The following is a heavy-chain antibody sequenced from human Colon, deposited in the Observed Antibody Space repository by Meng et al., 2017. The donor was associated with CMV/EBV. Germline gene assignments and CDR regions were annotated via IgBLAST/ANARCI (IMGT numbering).Heavy chain of an antibody. J-gene: IGHJ3*02. CDR2: ISYDGSNK. V-gene: IGHV3-30-3*01. CDR3: ARRITIFGVVPGDAFDI. CDR1: GIDFSDYY. D-gene: IGHD3-3*01. Sequence: GESLKISCAASGIDFSDYYMTWVRQAPGKGLEWVAVISYDGSNKYYADSVKGRFTISRDKSKNTLYLQMNSLRAEDTAVYYCARRITIFGVVPGDAFDIWGQG.